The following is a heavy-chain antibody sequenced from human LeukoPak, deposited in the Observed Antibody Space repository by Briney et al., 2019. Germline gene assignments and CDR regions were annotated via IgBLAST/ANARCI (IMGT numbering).Heavy chain of an antibody. J-gene: IGHJ4*02. CDR2: IYYSGST. Sequence: SETLSLTCTVSGGSISSYYWSWIRQPPGKGLDYVGYIYYSGSTYYNPCLKSRVTISVDTSKNQFSLKLSSVTAADTAVYYCARAGYYYGSGSYYNTPHFDYWGQGTLVTVSS. CDR3: ARAGYYYGSGSYYNTPHFDY. CDR1: GGSISSYY. D-gene: IGHD3-10*01. V-gene: IGHV4-59*01.